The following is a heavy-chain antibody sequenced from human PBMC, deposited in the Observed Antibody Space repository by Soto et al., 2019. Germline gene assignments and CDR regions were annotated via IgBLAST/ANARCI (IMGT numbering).Heavy chain of an antibody. J-gene: IGHJ6*02. Sequence: QVQLVQSGAEVKKPGSSVKVSCKSSGRTFSSHSINWVRQAPGQGLEWMGGIIAIFGPANFARKFQGRVTITADESTTTAYMELSSLRSEDTAVYYCATGSFTSTGGRIGYHYNAMDVWGQGTTVTVSS. CDR3: ATGSFTSTGGRIGYHYNAMDV. CDR1: GRTFSSHS. V-gene: IGHV1-69*01. CDR2: IIAIFGPA. D-gene: IGHD2-2*01.